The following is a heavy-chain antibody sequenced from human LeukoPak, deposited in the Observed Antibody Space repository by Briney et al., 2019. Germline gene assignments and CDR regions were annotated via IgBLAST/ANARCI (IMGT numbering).Heavy chain of an antibody. J-gene: IGHJ4*02. CDR2: IWYDGSNK. D-gene: IGHD7-27*01. Sequence: GGSLRLSCAAAGFTFSSYGMHWVRQAPGKWLEWVAVIWYDGSNKYYADSVKGRFTISRDNSKNTLYLQMNSLRAEDTAVYYCARDGDALGLFDYWGQGTLVTVSS. CDR1: GFTFSSYG. CDR3: ARDGDALGLFDY. V-gene: IGHV3-33*01.